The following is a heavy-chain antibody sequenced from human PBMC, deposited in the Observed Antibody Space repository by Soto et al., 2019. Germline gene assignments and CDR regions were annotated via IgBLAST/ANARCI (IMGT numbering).Heavy chain of an antibody. V-gene: IGHV3-9*01. Sequence: EVQLVESGGGLVQPGRSLSLSCAASGFTFDDYAMHWVRQAPGKGLEWVSSIGWNSDIIDYAASVKGRFTISRDNAKNSLYLQMNSLRPEDTALYYCVRGGNTPFDYWGQGTLVTVSS. CDR3: VRGGNTPFDY. J-gene: IGHJ4*02. CDR2: IGWNSDII. D-gene: IGHD3-16*01. CDR1: GFTFDDYA.